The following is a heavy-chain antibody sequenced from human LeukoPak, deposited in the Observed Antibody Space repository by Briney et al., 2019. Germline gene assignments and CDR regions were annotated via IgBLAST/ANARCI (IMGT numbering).Heavy chain of an antibody. V-gene: IGHV3-23*01. CDR3: AKVYSGCYTTYYFDY. CDR1: GFTFSSYS. CDR2: ISGSGGST. J-gene: IGHJ4*02. Sequence: PGGSLRLSCAASGFTFSSYSMNWVRPAPGKGLEWVSAISGSGGSTYYADSVKGRFTISRDNSKHTLYLQMNSLRAEDTAVYYCAKVYSGCYTTYYFDYWGQGTLVTVSS. D-gene: IGHD1-26*01.